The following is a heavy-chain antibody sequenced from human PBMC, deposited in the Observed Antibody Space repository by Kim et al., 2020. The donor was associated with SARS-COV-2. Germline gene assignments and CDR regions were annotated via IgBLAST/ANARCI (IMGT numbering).Heavy chain of an antibody. CDR3: AKGHTETIGGIDY. V-gene: IGHV3-23*01. J-gene: IGHJ4*02. CDR1: GFTFSNYA. CDR2: ISDSGGST. Sequence: GGSLRLSCAASGFTFSNYAMSWVRQAPGMGLEWVSFISDSGGSTYYADSVKGRFTFSRDNSKNTLYLQMTSLIAEDTALYYCAKGHTETIGGIDYWGQGTLVTVSS. D-gene: IGHD1-26*01.